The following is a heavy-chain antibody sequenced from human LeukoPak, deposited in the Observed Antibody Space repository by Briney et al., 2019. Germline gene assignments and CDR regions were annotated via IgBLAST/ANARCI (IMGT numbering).Heavy chain of an antibody. J-gene: IGHJ4*02. V-gene: IGHV4-39*07. CDR3: ARILYSSNIDY. CDR2: IYYSGRT. D-gene: IGHD6-19*01. Sequence: SETLSLTCTVSGGSISSSSFYWGWIRQPPGKGLECIGSIYYSGRTYYNPSLKSRVTISVDTSKNQFSLKLNSVTAADTAVYYCARILYSSNIDYWGEGTLVTVSS. CDR1: GGSISSSSFY.